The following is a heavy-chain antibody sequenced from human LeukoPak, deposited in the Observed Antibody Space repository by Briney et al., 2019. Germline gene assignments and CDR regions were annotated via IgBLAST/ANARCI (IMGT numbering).Heavy chain of an antibody. V-gene: IGHV4-34*01. CDR2: INHSGST. J-gene: IGHJ6*02. D-gene: IGHD6-13*01. CDR3: ARGRGIAAPKYYYYGMDV. Sequence: SETLSLTCAVYGGSFSGYYWSWIRQPPGKGLEWIGEINHSGSTNYNPSLKSRVTISVDTSKNQFSLKLSSVTAADTAVYYCARGRGIAAPKYYYYGMDVWGQGTTVTVSS. CDR1: GGSFSGYY.